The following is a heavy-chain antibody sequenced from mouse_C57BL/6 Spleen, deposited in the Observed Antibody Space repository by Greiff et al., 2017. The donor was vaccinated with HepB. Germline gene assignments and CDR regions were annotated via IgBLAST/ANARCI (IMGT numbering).Heavy chain of an antibody. Sequence: QVQLQQPGAELVMPGASVKLSCKASGYTFTSYWMHWVKQRPGQGLEWIGEIDPSDSYTNYNQKFKGKSTLTVDKSSSTAYMQLSSLTSEDSAVYYCARRTGGGYYYAMDYWGQGTSVTVSS. V-gene: IGHV1-69*01. CDR2: IDPSDSYT. CDR3: ARRTGGGYYYAMDY. CDR1: GYTFTSYW. D-gene: IGHD4-1*01. J-gene: IGHJ4*01.